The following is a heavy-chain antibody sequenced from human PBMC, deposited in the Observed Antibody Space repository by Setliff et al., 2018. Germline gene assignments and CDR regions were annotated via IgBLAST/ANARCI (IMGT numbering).Heavy chain of an antibody. D-gene: IGHD5-12*01. J-gene: IGHJ3*02. V-gene: IGHV1-69*13. Sequence: SVKVSCKASGYNFTGYYMYWVRQAPGQGLEWMGWISPVIDTTDYAENFQGRVTFTADESTKTAYMDLRSLRSEDTAIYYCARGRDGYNANAYEIWGQGTMVTVSS. CDR1: GYNFTGYY. CDR2: ISPVIDTT. CDR3: ARGRDGYNANAYEI.